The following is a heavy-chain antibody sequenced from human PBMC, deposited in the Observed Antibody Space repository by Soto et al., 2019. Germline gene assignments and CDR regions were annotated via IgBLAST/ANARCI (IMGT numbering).Heavy chain of an antibody. CDR3: AAGYTTGPDAFDI. J-gene: IGHJ3*02. V-gene: IGHV5-51*01. CDR1: GYNFANYW. CDR2: IFPGDSDT. Sequence: PGESLKISCKGSGYNFANYWIGWVRQMPGKGLEWMGMIFPGDSDTKNSPSLQGQIIMSVDKSDSSAYLQWRSLKASDTAMYYCAAGYTTGPDAFDIWGQGTMVTVSS. D-gene: IGHD6-13*01.